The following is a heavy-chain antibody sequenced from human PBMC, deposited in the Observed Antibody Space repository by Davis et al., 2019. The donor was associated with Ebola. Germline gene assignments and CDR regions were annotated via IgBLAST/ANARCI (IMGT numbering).Heavy chain of an antibody. CDR3: ARDPRDGYNPSFDY. J-gene: IGHJ4*02. Sequence: GESLKISCAASGFTFSSYAMHWVRQAPGKGLEWVAVISYDGSNKYYADSVKGRFTISRDNSKNTLYLQMNSLRAEDTAVYYCARDPRDGYNPSFDYWGQGTLVTVSS. CDR2: ISYDGSNK. D-gene: IGHD5-24*01. CDR1: GFTFSSYA. V-gene: IGHV3-30-3*01.